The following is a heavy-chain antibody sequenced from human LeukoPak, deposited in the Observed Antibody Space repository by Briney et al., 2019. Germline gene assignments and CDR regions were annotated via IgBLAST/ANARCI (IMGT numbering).Heavy chain of an antibody. D-gene: IGHD3-22*01. CDR2: IYHSGST. V-gene: IGHV4-38-2*02. Sequence: SETLSLTCTVSGYSISSGYYWGWIRQPPGKGLEWIGSIYHSGSTSYNPSLKSRVTISVETSKNQFSLKLSSVTAADTAVYYCASNGYSSSSPGFYYDSSVNYWGQGTLVTVSS. J-gene: IGHJ4*02. CDR1: GYSISSGYY. CDR3: ASNGYSSSSPGFYYDSSVNY.